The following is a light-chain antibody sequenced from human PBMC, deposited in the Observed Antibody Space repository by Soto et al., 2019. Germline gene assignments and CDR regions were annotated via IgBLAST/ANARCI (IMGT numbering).Light chain of an antibody. CDR1: SSDVGRYNY. CDR2: DVS. V-gene: IGLV2-11*01. Sequence: QSALTQPRSVSGSPGQSGTISCTGTSSDVGRYNYVSWYQQHPGKAPKLMVYDVSQRPSGVPDRFSGSKSGNMASLTISVLQADDDGDYFCCSYAGSYSWVFGGGTKLTVL. J-gene: IGLJ3*02. CDR3: CSYAGSYSWV.